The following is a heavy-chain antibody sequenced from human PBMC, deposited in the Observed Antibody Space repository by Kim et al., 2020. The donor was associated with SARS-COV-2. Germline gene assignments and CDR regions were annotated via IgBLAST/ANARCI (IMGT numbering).Heavy chain of an antibody. V-gene: IGHV4-31*03. D-gene: IGHD3-10*01. CDR3: ARAKYYGSGSYYSSNWFDP. J-gene: IGHJ5*02. CDR1: GGSISSGGYY. Sequence: SETLSLTCTVSGGSISSGGYYWSWIRQHPGKGLEWIGYIYYSGSTYYNPSLKSRVTISVDTSKNQFSLKLSSVTAADTAVYYCARAKYYGSGSYYSSNWFDPWGQGTLVTVSS. CDR2: IYYSGST.